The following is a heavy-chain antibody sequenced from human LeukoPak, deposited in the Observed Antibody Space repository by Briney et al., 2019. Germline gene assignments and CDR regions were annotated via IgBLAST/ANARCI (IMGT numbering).Heavy chain of an antibody. CDR3: ARHSIRGYSYGLSRYYFDY. CDR1: GFTFSSYS. D-gene: IGHD5-18*01. Sequence: KPGGSLRLSCAASGFTFSSYSMNWVRQAPGKGLEWVSSISSSSSYIYYADSVKGRFTISRDNAKNSLYLQMNSLRAEDTAVYYCARHSIRGYSYGLSRYYFDYWGQGTLVTVSS. CDR2: ISSSSSYI. V-gene: IGHV3-21*01. J-gene: IGHJ4*02.